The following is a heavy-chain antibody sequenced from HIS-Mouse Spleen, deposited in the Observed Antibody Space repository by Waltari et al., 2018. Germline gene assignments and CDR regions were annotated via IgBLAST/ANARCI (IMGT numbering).Heavy chain of an antibody. J-gene: IGHJ3*02. Sequence: QVQLVQSGAEVKKPGASVKVSCKASGYTFTGYYMHWVRQAPGQGLEWMVWINPNSGCTHYAQKFQSRVTMTRDTSISTAYMELSRLRSDDTAVYYCARTYGSGSYNAFDIWGQGTMVTVSS. CDR1: GYTFTGYY. V-gene: IGHV1-2*02. CDR2: INPNSGCT. CDR3: ARTYGSGSYNAFDI. D-gene: IGHD3-10*01.